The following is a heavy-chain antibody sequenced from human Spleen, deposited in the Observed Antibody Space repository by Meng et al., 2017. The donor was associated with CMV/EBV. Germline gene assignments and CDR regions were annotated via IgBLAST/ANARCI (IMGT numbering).Heavy chain of an antibody. CDR1: GYTFTSYG. Sequence: ASVKVSCKASGYTFTSYGISWVRQAPGQGLEWMGWISAYNGNTNYAQKLQGRVTMTTDTSTSTAYMEPRSLRSDDTAVYYCARVRGSIAAAGVDYWGQGTLVTVSS. J-gene: IGHJ4*02. D-gene: IGHD6-13*01. V-gene: IGHV1-18*01. CDR3: ARVRGSIAAAGVDY. CDR2: ISAYNGNT.